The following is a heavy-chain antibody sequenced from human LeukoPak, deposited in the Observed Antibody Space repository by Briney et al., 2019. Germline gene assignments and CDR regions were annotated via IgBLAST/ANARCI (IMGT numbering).Heavy chain of an antibody. D-gene: IGHD6-6*01. V-gene: IGHV4-59*01. CDR1: GGSISSYY. Sequence: PSETLSLTCTVSGGSISSYYWSWIRQPPGKGLEWIGHIYYSGSTNYNPSLKSRVTISVDTSKNQFSLKLSSVTAADTAVYYCARETGYSSSSVFDYWGQGTLVTVSS. CDR2: IYYSGST. CDR3: ARETGYSSSSVFDY. J-gene: IGHJ4*02.